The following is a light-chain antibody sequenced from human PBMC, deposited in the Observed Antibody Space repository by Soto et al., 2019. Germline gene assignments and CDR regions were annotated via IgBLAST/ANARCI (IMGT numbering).Light chain of an antibody. Sequence: DIQMTQSPSSLSASVGDRVSITCRASQVIGNYLGWLQMKPGKAPKPLIFTASTLQTGVPSRFSAGGTGTDFTLNITDLQPEDFATYYCQQYKSYPLTFGPGTKVDI. V-gene: IGKV1-16*01. CDR2: TAS. CDR1: QVIGNY. CDR3: QQYKSYPLT. J-gene: IGKJ3*01.